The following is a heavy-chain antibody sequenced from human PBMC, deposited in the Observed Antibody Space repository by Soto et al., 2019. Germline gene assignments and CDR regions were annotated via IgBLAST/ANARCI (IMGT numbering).Heavy chain of an antibody. CDR1: GYTFTTYG. CDR3: ARGVGSVSYYNQYNWFDP. V-gene: IGHV1-18*01. Sequence: QVQLVQSGGEVKKPGASVKVSCKASGYTFTTYGISWVRQAPGQGLEWMGWINVYNGNTKYAQKVQGRVTMTTDTSTSTAYMELRSLRSDDTAVYYCARGVGSVSYYNQYNWFDPWGQGTLVTVSS. J-gene: IGHJ5*02. CDR2: INVYNGNT. D-gene: IGHD3-10*01.